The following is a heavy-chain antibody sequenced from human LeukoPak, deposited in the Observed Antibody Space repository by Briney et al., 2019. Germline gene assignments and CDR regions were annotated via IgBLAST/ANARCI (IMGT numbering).Heavy chain of an antibody. D-gene: IGHD6-13*01. CDR2: INAGNGNT. V-gene: IGHV1-3*01. J-gene: IGHJ4*02. CDR3: ARDPIGSRWPYYFDY. Sequence: ASVKVSCKASGYTFTTHALHWVRQAPGQRLEWMGWINAGNGNTKYSRKFQARVTVTRDTSASTAYMELSSLRSEDTAVYYCARDPIGSRWPYYFDYWGQGTLVTVSS. CDR1: GYTFTTHA.